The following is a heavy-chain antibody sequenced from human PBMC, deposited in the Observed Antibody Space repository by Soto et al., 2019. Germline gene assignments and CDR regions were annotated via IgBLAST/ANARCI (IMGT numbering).Heavy chain of an antibody. V-gene: IGHV1-46*01. CDR1: GYTFTSYY. D-gene: IGHD3-10*01. Sequence: ASVKVSCKASGYTFTSYYMHWVRQAPGQGLEWMGIINPSGGSTSYAQKFQGRVTMTTDTSTSTAYMELSSLRSEDTAVYYCARELLPPTNYYYYYYMDVWGKGTTVTV. CDR3: ARELLPPTNYYYYYYMDV. CDR2: INPSGGST. J-gene: IGHJ6*03.